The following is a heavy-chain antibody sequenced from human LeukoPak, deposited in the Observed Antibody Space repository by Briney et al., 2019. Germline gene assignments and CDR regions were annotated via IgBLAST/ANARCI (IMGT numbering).Heavy chain of an antibody. D-gene: IGHD3-22*01. V-gene: IGHV3-23*01. Sequence: GGSLRLSCAASGFTLSNYAMNWVRQAPGKGLEWVSAMSGSGRSTYYADSVKGRFTISRDISRNTLFLQMNSLRADDTAVYYCAKGWVTDRNYFDHRGQGTLVTVSS. CDR1: GFTLSNYA. CDR3: AKGWVTDRNYFDH. CDR2: MSGSGRST. J-gene: IGHJ4*02.